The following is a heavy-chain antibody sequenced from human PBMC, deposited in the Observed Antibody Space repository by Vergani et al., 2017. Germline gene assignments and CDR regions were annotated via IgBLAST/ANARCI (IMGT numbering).Heavy chain of an antibody. D-gene: IGHD2-15*01. Sequence: EVQLLESGGGLVQPGGSLRLSCAASGFTFSSYAMSWVRQAPGKGLEWVSAISCSGGSTYYADSVKGRFTISRDNSKNTLYLQRNSLRAEDTAVYYCAKGRFSIVVVAALPGYWGQGTLVTVSS. CDR2: ISCSGGST. V-gene: IGHV3-23*01. CDR3: AKGRFSIVVVAALPGY. J-gene: IGHJ4*02. CDR1: GFTFSSYA.